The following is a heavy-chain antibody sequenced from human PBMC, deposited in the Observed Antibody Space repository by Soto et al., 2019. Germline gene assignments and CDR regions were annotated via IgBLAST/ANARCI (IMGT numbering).Heavy chain of an antibody. CDR3: ARAGGSYDYSMDV. D-gene: IGHD6-25*01. CDR1: GGSLSGYH. J-gene: IGHJ6*02. Sequence: ASETLSLTCAVYGGSLSGYHWSWIRQPPGKGLEWIGEVKPSGGAKYNPSLKSRVIISQDPSKNQLSLKVSPVTAADTAVYYCARAGGSYDYSMDVWGQGTTVTVSS. CDR2: VKPSGGA. V-gene: IGHV4-34*01.